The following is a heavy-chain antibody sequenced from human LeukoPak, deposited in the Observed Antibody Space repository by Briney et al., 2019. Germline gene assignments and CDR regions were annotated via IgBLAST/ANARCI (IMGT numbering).Heavy chain of an antibody. CDR1: GYTFTSYY. J-gene: IGHJ4*02. D-gene: IGHD1-14*01. V-gene: IGHV1-46*01. CDR3: ARVIARRNLLDY. Sequence: ASVTVSCTASGYTFTSYYMHWVRQAPGQGLEWMGIINPSGGSTSYAQKFQGRVTMTRDTSTSTVYMELSSLRSEDTAVYYCARVIARRNLLDYWGQGTLVTVSS. CDR2: INPSGGST.